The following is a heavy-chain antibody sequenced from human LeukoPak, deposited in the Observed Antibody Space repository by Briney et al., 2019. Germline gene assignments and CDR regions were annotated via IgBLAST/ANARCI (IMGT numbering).Heavy chain of an antibody. Sequence: ASVKVSCKASGYTFTSYDINWVRQATGQGLEWMGWMNPNSGNTGYARKFQGRVTMTRNTSISTAYMELSSLRSEDTAVYYCARVHRTYYYYGMDVWGQGTTVTVSS. J-gene: IGHJ6*02. CDR1: GYTFTSYD. CDR3: ARVHRTYYYYGMDV. V-gene: IGHV1-8*01. CDR2: MNPNSGNT.